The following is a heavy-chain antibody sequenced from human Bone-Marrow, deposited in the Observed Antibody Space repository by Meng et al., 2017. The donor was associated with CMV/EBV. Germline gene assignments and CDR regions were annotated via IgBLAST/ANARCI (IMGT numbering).Heavy chain of an antibody. CDR2: INPNSGGT. D-gene: IGHD2-2*02. CDR1: GYTFTGYY. CDR3: ARDNSYTNSWWFDP. Sequence: ASVKVSCKASGYTFTGYYMHWVRQAPGQGLEWMGWINPNSGGTNYAQKFQGRVTMTRDTSTSAAYMELSSLRSDDTAVYYCARDNSYTNSWWFDPWGQGTLVTVYS. J-gene: IGHJ5*02. V-gene: IGHV1-2*02.